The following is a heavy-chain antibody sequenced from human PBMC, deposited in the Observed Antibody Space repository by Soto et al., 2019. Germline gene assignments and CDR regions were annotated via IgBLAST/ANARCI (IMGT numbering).Heavy chain of an antibody. CDR1: VFPFTSYD. CDR3: VKVHIEVAAYFDQ. D-gene: IGHD6-19*01. V-gene: IGHV3-23*01. J-gene: IGHJ4*02. Sequence: PWGSLRISCASSVFPFTSYDMHWVRQAPGRGLEWVAGISGRGGRTYYPDSLQGRFTISRDNYMNTLYLQMNSLRTEDTAIYYCVKVHIEVAAYFDQWGQGTKVTVSS. CDR2: ISGRGGRT.